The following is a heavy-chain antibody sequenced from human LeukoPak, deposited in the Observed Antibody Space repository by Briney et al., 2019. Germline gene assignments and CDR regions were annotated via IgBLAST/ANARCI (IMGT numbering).Heavy chain of an antibody. J-gene: IGHJ3*02. Sequence: PSETLSLTCTVSGGSISNSNYFWGWIRQPPGKGLEWIGSIYHSGSTYYNPSLKSRVTISVDTSKNQFSLKLTSVTAADTAVYYCARQEGSQQLAQFYSFDIWGQGTMVTVSS. CDR1: GGSISNSNYF. V-gene: IGHV4-39*01. CDR3: ARQEGSQQLAQFYSFDI. D-gene: IGHD6-13*01. CDR2: IYHSGST.